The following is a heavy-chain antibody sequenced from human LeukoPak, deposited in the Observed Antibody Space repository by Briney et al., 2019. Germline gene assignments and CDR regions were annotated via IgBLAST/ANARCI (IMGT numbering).Heavy chain of an antibody. Sequence: GSLRLSCVASGLTVSSSYMSWVRQPPGKGLEWIGSIYYSGSTYYNPSLKSRVTISVDTSKNQFSLKLSSVTAADTAVYYCASNKGQWLFSDWGQGTLVTVSS. D-gene: IGHD6-19*01. CDR1: GLTVSSSY. CDR3: ASNKGQWLFSD. V-gene: IGHV4-39*01. CDR2: IYYSGST. J-gene: IGHJ4*02.